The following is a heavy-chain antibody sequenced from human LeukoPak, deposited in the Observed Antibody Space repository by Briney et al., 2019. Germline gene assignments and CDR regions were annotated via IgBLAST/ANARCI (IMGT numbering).Heavy chain of an antibody. D-gene: IGHD6-6*01. J-gene: IGHJ5*02. CDR1: GFTFIHYY. Sequence: ASVKVSCTASGFTFIHYYMHWVRQAPGQGLEWMGRINPRSGGTNYAQKFQDRVTMTRDTSISIAYMELSRLKFDDAAVFYCARGSISSGDWFDPWGQGTLVTVSS. CDR3: ARGSISSGDWFDP. V-gene: IGHV1-2*06. CDR2: INPRSGGT.